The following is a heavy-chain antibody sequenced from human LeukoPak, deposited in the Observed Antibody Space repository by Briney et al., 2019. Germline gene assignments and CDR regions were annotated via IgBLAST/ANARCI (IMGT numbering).Heavy chain of an antibody. D-gene: IGHD3-22*01. J-gene: IGHJ4*02. CDR2: FDPEDGET. V-gene: IGHV1-24*01. Sequence: ASVKVSCKVSGYTLTELSMHWVRQAPGKGLEWMGGFDPEDGETIYAQKFQGRVTMTEDTSTDTAYMELSSLRSEDTAVYYCATPGRYYYDSSGYHYYDYWGQGTLVTVSS. CDR3: ATPGRYYYDSSGYHYYDY. CDR1: GYTLTELS.